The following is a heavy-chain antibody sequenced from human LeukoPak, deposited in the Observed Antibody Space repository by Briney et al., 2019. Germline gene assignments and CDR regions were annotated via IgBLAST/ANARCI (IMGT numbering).Heavy chain of an antibody. Sequence: PGGSLRLSCAASGFTFSSYSMNWVRQAPGKGLEWVSYISSSSSTIYYADSVKGRFTISRDNSKNTLYLQMNSLRAEDTAVYYCARGPEFHYIVVVPAASSPYLAFDIWGQGTMVTVSS. CDR3: ARGPEFHYIVVVPAASSPYLAFDI. J-gene: IGHJ3*02. CDR2: ISSSSSTI. V-gene: IGHV3-48*01. CDR1: GFTFSSYS. D-gene: IGHD2-2*01.